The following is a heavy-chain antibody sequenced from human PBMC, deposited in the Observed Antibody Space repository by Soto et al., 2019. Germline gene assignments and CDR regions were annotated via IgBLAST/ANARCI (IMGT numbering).Heavy chain of an antibody. J-gene: IGHJ6*02. CDR1: GFTFSSYG. CDR3: ARDPLAQTGEYGMDV. CDR2: IWYDGSNK. V-gene: IGHV3-33*01. Sequence: LRLSCAASGFTFSSYGMHWVRQAPGKGLEWVAVIWYDGSNKYYADSVKGRFTISRDNSKNTLYLQMNSLRAEDTAVYYCARDPLAQTGEYGMDVWGQGTTVTVSS.